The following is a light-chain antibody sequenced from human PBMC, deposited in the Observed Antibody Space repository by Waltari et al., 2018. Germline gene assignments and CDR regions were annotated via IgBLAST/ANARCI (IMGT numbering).Light chain of an antibody. CDR2: GAS. Sequence: DIQMTQSPSSLSVFVGDRVTITCQASQDISNCLNWHQQKPGKAPKLLIYGASNLETGVPSRFSGSRSGTHFTFTISSLQPEDLATYYCQQYDNVPPTFGGGTKVEIK. V-gene: IGKV1-33*01. CDR1: QDISNC. CDR3: QQYDNVPPT. J-gene: IGKJ4*01.